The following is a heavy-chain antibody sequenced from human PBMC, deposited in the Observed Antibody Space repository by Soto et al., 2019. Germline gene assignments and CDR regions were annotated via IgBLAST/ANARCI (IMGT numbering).Heavy chain of an antibody. V-gene: IGHV3-64*04. CDR3: ARDQGCSSDCWGAFDI. CDR2: ISSNGGST. J-gene: IGHJ3*02. CDR1: GFTFSSYA. D-gene: IGHD6-25*01. Sequence: GGSLRLSCSASGFTFSSYAMHWVRQAPGKGLEYVSAISSNGGSTYYADSVKGRFTISRDNAKNSLYLQMNSLRVEDTAVYFCARDQGCSSDCWGAFDIWGHGTMVTVSS.